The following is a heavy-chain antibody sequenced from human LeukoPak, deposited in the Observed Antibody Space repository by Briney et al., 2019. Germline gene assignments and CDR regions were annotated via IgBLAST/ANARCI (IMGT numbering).Heavy chain of an antibody. V-gene: IGHV3-21*01. Sequence: AGGSLRLSCAASGFIFSAYSMNWVRQAPGKGLEWVSSIKSDSSHISYANSVRGRFTISRDNGQNSLYLQINSLRVEDTAVYYCARGVVPAAFDIWGRGTMVTVAS. CDR1: GFIFSAYS. CDR2: IKSDSSHI. CDR3: ARGVVPAAFDI. D-gene: IGHD2-2*01. J-gene: IGHJ3*02.